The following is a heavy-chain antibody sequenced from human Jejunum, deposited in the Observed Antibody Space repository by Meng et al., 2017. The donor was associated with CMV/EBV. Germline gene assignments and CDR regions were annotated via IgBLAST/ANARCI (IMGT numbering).Heavy chain of an antibody. CDR2: INWNGGST. Sequence: SGFKLDDYGLKWVREVPGTGLEWVCGINWNGGSTGYVDSVKSRFTISRDNAKNSLYLQMNSLRAEDTALYYCARVYSRGFVYHMDVWGQGTTVTVSS. CDR3: ARVYSRGFVYHMDV. J-gene: IGHJ6*02. V-gene: IGHV3-20*03. CDR1: GFKLDDYG. D-gene: IGHD3-22*01.